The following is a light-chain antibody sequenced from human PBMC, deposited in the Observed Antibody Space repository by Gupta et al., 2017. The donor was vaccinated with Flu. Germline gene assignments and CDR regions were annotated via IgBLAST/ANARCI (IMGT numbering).Light chain of an antibody. V-gene: IGKV1-33*01. CDR1: QDISND. CDR2: DAF. J-gene: IGKJ2*01. CDR3: QQYANLPYT. Sequence: PSSLSASVGDRITITCQASQDISNDLSWYQQKPGEAPELLIYDAFSLEIGVPSRFSGSGSGTDFTLTISSLQPEDIATYYCQQYANLPYTFGQGTKLEI.